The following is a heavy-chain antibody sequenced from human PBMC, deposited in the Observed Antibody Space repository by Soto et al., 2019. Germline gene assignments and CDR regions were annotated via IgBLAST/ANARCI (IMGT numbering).Heavy chain of an antibody. J-gene: IGHJ6*02. CDR1: RGSLSSSNW. V-gene: IGHV4-4*02. Sequence: PTETLYLTFAVSRGSLSSSNWWSWVRQSPEKGLEWLGEIYHSGSTNYNPSLKSRGTISVDKSKNQFSLKLSCMTAADTAVHYRARALVSTRSYYYCYVMDVWSQGTTVIVSS. CDR3: ARALVSTRSYYYCYVMDV. CDR2: IYHSGST. D-gene: IGHD2-8*02.